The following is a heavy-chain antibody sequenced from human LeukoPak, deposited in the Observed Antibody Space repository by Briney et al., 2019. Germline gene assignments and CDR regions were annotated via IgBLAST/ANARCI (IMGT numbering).Heavy chain of an antibody. V-gene: IGHV3-48*01. J-gene: IGHJ6*03. Sequence: PGGSLRLSCAAPGFTFDDYAMNWVRQAPGKGLEWVSYISSSSSTIYYADSVKGRFTISRDNAKNSLYLQMNSLRAEDTAVYYCARVPWAVVKGYYYYMDVWGKGTTVTVSS. CDR1: GFTFDDYA. CDR2: ISSSSSTI. CDR3: ARVPWAVVKGYYYYMDV. D-gene: IGHD4-23*01.